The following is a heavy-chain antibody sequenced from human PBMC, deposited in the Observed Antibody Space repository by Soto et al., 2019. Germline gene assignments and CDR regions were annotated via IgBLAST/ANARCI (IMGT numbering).Heavy chain of an antibody. CDR1: GCTFSTYA. D-gene: IGHD2-15*01. CDR2: ISGSGGNST. CDR3: AKGGGSCCFEY. V-gene: IGHV3-23*01. Sequence: EVQLLESGGGLVQPGGSLRLSCAASGCTFSTYAMSWVRQGPGKGLEWVSAISGSGGNSTFYGDSVKGRFTISRDNSKNTLYLQMNSLGAEDTAVYYCAKGGGSCCFEYWGQGTLVTVSS. J-gene: IGHJ4*02.